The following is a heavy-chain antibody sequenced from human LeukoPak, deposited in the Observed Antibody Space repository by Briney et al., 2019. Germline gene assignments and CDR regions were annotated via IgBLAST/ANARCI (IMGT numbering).Heavy chain of an antibody. CDR1: GGTFSSYA. CDR2: IIPIFGTA. J-gene: IGHJ6*03. Sequence: GASVKVSCKASGGTFSSYAISWVRQAPGQGLEWMGGIIPIFGTANYAQKFQGRVTITADESTSTAYMELSSLRSEDTAVYYCARIYYYGFGRTGLYYMDVWGKGTTVTVSS. CDR3: ARIYYYGFGRTGLYYMDV. D-gene: IGHD3-10*01. V-gene: IGHV1-69*13.